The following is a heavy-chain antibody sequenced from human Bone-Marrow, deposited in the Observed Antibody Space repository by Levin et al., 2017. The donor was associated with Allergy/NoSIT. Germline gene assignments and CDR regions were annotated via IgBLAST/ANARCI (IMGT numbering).Heavy chain of an antibody. Sequence: KISCKASGAPFRSYTFTWVRQAPGHGLQWMGGILPSFGSPHYAQIFQGRVTFTADESTGTAYLELSGLTSEDTAVYYCARGDDFYHGIDVWGQGTTVTVSS. V-gene: IGHV1-69*01. J-gene: IGHJ6*02. CDR1: GAPFRSYT. CDR3: ARGDDFYHGIDV. CDR2: ILPSFGSP.